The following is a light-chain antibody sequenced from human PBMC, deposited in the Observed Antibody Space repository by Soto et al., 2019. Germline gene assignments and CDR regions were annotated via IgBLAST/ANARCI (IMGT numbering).Light chain of an antibody. V-gene: IGKV3-20*01. J-gene: IGKJ4*01. CDR3: KEDASLPKV. CDR2: GAS. CDR1: QSVSSSY. Sequence: DIVLTQSTGPLSLSPGERSTLSCRASQSVSSSYLAWYQQKPGQAPRLLIYGASSRATGIPDRFSGSGSGTDFTLTISRLEAEDFVVYCCKEDASLPKVFGGGTKVDIK.